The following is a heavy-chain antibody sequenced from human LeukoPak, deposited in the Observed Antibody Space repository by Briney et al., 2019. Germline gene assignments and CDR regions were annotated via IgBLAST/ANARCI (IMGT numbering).Heavy chain of an antibody. CDR1: GYTFTGYY. Sequence: ASVKVSCKASGYTFTGYYMHWVRQAPGQGLEWMGWINPNSGGTNYAQKFQGRVTMTRDTSISTAYMEVSRLRSDDTAVYYCARTRAEGYSGSPFAAYSYYGMDVWGQGTTVTVSS. J-gene: IGHJ6*02. V-gene: IGHV1-2*02. CDR3: ARTRAEGYSGSPFAAYSYYGMDV. CDR2: INPNSGGT. D-gene: IGHD1-26*01.